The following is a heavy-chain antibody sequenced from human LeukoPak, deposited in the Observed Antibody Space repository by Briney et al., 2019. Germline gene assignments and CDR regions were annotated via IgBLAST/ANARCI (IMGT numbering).Heavy chain of an antibody. J-gene: IGHJ4*02. D-gene: IGHD2-21*02. V-gene: IGHV3-48*02. CDR2: ISGTGDTM. Sequence: GGSLRLSCAASGFTFSSLWMNWVRQAPGKGLEWVSHISGTGDTMYYADSVKGRFTISRDNAKNSLFLQMNSLRDEDTAVYYCARDLASCGGDCHVDYWGQGTLVTVSS. CDR1: GFTFSSLW. CDR3: ARDLASCGGDCHVDY.